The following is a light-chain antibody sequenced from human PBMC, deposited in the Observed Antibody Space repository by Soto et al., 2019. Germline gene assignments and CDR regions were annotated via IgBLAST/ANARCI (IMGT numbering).Light chain of an antibody. CDR2: GDN. J-gene: IGLJ1*01. V-gene: IGLV2-23*02. CDR3: CSYATINTFV. CDR1: SSDVGTYNL. Sequence: QSVLTQPASVSGSPGQSITISCTGTSSDVGTYNLVSWYQQHPGKAPKLLISGDNKRPSGISNRFSGSKSGNTASLSISGLQAEDEADYYCCSYATINTFVFGTGTKVTVL.